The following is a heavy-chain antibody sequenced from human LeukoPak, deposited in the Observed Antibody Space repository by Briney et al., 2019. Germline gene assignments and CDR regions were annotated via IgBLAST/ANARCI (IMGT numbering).Heavy chain of an antibody. J-gene: IGHJ4*02. CDR3: ARMNYVSSGWGAPFDD. CDR1: GFTFSTYN. CDR2: ISPSSSRI. Sequence: GGSLRLSCAASGFTFSTYNMNWVRQAPGKGLEWVSYISPSSSRIDYAASVRGRFTISRDNAKSSLYLQMNSLSTDDTAVYYCARMNYVSSGWGAPFDDWGQGTLVTVSS. D-gene: IGHD1-7*01. V-gene: IGHV3-48*04.